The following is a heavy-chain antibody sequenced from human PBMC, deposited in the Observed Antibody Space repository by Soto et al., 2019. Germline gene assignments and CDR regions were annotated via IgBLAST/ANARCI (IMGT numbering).Heavy chain of an antibody. D-gene: IGHD4-17*01. CDR3: ARLTTVATDAFDI. CDR1: GGSFSGYY. Sequence: PSETLSLTCAVYGGSFSGYYRTWIRQPPGKGLEWIGEINHSGSTNYNPSLKSRVTISVDTSKNQFSLKLSSVTAADTAVYYCARLTTVATDAFDIWGQGTMVTVSS. J-gene: IGHJ3*02. CDR2: INHSGST. V-gene: IGHV4-34*01.